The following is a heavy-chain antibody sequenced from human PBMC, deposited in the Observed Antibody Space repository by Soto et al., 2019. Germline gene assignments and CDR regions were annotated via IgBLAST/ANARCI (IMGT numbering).Heavy chain of an antibody. D-gene: IGHD2-21*01. J-gene: IGHJ5*02. CDR2: INHSGST. CDR1: GGSFSGYY. V-gene: IGHV4-34*01. CDR3: ATLPPRIVVVFTEMPT. Sequence: SETLSLTCAVYGGSFSGYYWTWIRQPPGTGLEWIGEINHSGSTNYNPSLKSRVTISVDTSKNQFSLSLTSVTAADTAVYYCATLPPRIVVVFTEMPTWGQGILVTVSS.